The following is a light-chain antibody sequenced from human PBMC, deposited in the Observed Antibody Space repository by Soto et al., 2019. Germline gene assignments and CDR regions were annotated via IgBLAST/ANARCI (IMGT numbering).Light chain of an antibody. Sequence: DIQMTQSPSSLSASVGDRVTITCRASQGIAKSLAWYQQKPGKAPKLLIYSASPLQSGVPSRFSGSGSGTDFTLTISSLQPEDVANYYCQKYNRAPWTFGQGTKVEIK. CDR2: SAS. V-gene: IGKV1-27*01. J-gene: IGKJ1*01. CDR3: QKYNRAPWT. CDR1: QGIAKS.